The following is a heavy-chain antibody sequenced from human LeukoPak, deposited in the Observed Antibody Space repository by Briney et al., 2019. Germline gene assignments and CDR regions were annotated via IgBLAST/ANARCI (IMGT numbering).Heavy chain of an antibody. J-gene: IGHJ4*02. Sequence: PGGSLRLSCAASGFTFSSCWIHWVRQAPGKGLVWVSRINGDGSSTSYAASVRGRFTISRDNAKNTLYLQMNSLRAEDTAVYYRARAGDYGDYYFDYWGQGTLVTVSS. CDR3: ARAGDYGDYYFDY. V-gene: IGHV3-74*01. D-gene: IGHD4-17*01. CDR2: INGDGSST. CDR1: GFTFSSCW.